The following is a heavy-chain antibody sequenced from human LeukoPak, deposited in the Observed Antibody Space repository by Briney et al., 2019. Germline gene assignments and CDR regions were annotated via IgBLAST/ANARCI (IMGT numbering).Heavy chain of an antibody. Sequence: GGSLRLSCAASGFTFSNYAMSWVRQAPGKGLEWVSALSGSGGSTYYADSVKGRFTISRDNSKNTLYLQMNSLRAEDTAVYYCARDMDCSSTSCYFDYYMDVWGKGTTVTVSS. D-gene: IGHD2-2*01. CDR2: LSGSGGST. V-gene: IGHV3-23*01. CDR1: GFTFSNYA. CDR3: ARDMDCSSTSCYFDYYMDV. J-gene: IGHJ6*03.